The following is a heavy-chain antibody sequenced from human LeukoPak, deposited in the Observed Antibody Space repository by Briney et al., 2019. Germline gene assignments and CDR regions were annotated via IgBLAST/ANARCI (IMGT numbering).Heavy chain of an antibody. V-gene: IGHV1-69*13. D-gene: IGHD2-2*01. CDR1: GGTFSSYA. J-gene: IGHJ5*02. Sequence: SVKVPCKASGGTFSSYAISWVRQAPGQGLEWMGGIIPIFGTANYAQKFQGRVTITADESTSTAYMELSSLRSDDTAVYYCARDVVVPAGRENWFDPWGQGTLVTVSS. CDR2: IIPIFGTA. CDR3: ARDVVVPAGRENWFDP.